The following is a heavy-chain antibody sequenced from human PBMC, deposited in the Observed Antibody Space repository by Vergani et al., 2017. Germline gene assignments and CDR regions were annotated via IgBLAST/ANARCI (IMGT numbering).Heavy chain of an antibody. D-gene: IGHD3-10*01. CDR2: ISYDGDTT. CDR3: AKDRPTNMFRGAYGMDV. CDR1: GFRFSDYG. J-gene: IGHJ6*02. V-gene: IGHV3-30*18. Sequence: HVQMVESGGGVVQPGRSLRLSCAVSGFRFSDYGMHWVRQAPGRGLEWVALISYDGDTTYYEDSVKGRFTISRDNSKNTLFLQMHSLRVEDTALYYCAKDRPTNMFRGAYGMDVWGQGTTVTVSS.